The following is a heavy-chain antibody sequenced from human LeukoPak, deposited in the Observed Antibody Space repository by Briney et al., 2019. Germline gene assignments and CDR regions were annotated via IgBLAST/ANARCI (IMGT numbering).Heavy chain of an antibody. Sequence: MTGGSLRLSCAASGFTFSSYSMNWVRQAPGKGLEWVSSISSSSSYIYYADSVKGRFTISRDNCKNILYLQMNSLRTDDSAIYYCAKASNLRRRFCNFATCYDMFSDYWGQGILVTVSS. CDR3: AKASNLRRRFCNFATCYDMFSDY. J-gene: IGHJ4*02. CDR1: GFTFSSYS. V-gene: IGHV3-21*04. CDR2: ISSSSSYI. D-gene: IGHD2-2*01.